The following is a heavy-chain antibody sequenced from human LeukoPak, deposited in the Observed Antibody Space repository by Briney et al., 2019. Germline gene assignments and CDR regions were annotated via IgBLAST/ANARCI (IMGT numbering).Heavy chain of an antibody. CDR1: GFTFSSYS. D-gene: IGHD3-16*01. Sequence: GGSLRLSCAASGFTFSSYSMNWVRQAPGKGLEWISYISGSGSVSYYEDSVKGRFTISRDNAKNSLYLQMNSLRDEDAALYYCARDGRFGFLAAFDIWGQGTMVTVSS. J-gene: IGHJ3*02. CDR2: ISGSGSVS. CDR3: ARDGRFGFLAAFDI. V-gene: IGHV3-48*02.